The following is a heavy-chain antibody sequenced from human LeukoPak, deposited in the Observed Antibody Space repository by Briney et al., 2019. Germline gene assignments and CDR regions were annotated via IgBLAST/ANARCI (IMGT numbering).Heavy chain of an antibody. CDR2: MYISGRT. CDR3: ARSYFSVGAFDI. V-gene: IGHV4-61*02. J-gene: IGHJ3*02. CDR1: GGSINSGPYY. D-gene: IGHD2/OR15-2a*01. Sequence: TLSLTCTVSGGSINSGPYYWSWIRQPAGKALEWIGRMYISGRTNYNPSLKSRVTISVDTSKNQFSLKLSSVTAADTAVYYCARSYFSVGAFDIWGQGTMVTVSS.